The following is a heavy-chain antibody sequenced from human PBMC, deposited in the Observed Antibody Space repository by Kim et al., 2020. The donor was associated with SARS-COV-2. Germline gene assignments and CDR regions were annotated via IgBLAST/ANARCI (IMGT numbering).Heavy chain of an antibody. D-gene: IGHD3-10*01. Sequence: YAGSVRGRFTISRDNAKNSLYLQMNSLRDEDTAVYYCVRAFIIRGVLMDYWGQGTLVTVSS. CDR3: VRAFIIRGVLMDY. J-gene: IGHJ4*02. V-gene: IGHV3-48*02.